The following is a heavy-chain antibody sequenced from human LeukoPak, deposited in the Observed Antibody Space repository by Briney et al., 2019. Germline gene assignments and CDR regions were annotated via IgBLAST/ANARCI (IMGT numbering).Heavy chain of an antibody. CDR1: GFTFSSYG. CDR2: ISYDGSNK. CDR3: AKDGGGGKYYDFWSGYPGILGY. D-gene: IGHD3-3*01. J-gene: IGHJ4*02. V-gene: IGHV3-30*18. Sequence: PGGSLRLSCAASGFTFSSYGMHWVRQAPGKGLEWVAVISYDGSNKYYADSVKGRFTISRDNSKNTLYLQMNSLRAEDTAVYYCAKDGGGGKYYDFWSGYPGILGYWGQGTLVTVSS.